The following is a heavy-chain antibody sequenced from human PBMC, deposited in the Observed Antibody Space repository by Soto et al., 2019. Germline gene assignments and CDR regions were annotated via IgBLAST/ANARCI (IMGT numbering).Heavy chain of an antibody. J-gene: IGHJ6*03. D-gene: IGHD6-13*01. CDR1: GGSFSGYY. CDR2: INHSGST. Sequence: PSETLSLTCAVYGGSFSGYYWSWIRQPSGKGLEWIGEINHSGSTNYNPSLKSRVTISVDTSKNQVSLKLTSVTAADTAVYYCAREGIAAAGTGDYYYYMDVWGKGTTVTVSS. V-gene: IGHV4-34*01. CDR3: AREGIAAAGTGDYYYYMDV.